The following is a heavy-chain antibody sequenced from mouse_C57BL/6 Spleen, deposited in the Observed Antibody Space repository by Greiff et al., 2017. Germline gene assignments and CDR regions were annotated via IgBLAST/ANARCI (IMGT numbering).Heavy chain of an antibody. V-gene: IGHV1-55*01. CDR2: IYPGSGST. Sequence: QVQLQQPGAELVKPGASVTMSCKASGYTFTSYWITWVKPRPGQGLEWIGDIYPGSGSTTYNEKFKSKATMTVDTSSSTTDLQLSSLPSEDSAVYYCARYGDYEDWYFDVWGTGTTVTVSS. CDR1: GYTFTSYW. D-gene: IGHD2-13*01. CDR3: ARYGDYEDWYFDV. J-gene: IGHJ1*03.